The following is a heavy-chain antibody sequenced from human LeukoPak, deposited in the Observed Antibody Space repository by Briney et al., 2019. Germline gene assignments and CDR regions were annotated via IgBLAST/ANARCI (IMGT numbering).Heavy chain of an antibody. D-gene: IGHD1-1*01. Sequence: ASVKVSCKASGYTFTSYYMHWVRQAPGQGLEWMGIINPSGGSTSYAQKFQGRVTMTRDTSTSTVYMELSSLRSEDTAVYYCARGRSSWNDRLDPDYWGQGTLVTVSS. J-gene: IGHJ4*02. CDR1: GYTFTSYY. V-gene: IGHV1-46*01. CDR3: ARGRSSWNDRLDPDY. CDR2: INPSGGST.